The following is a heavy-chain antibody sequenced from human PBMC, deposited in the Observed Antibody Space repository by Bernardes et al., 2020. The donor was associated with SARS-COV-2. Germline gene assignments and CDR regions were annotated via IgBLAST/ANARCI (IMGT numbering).Heavy chain of an antibody. CDR3: AIPPTNYDRYGMDV. J-gene: IGHJ6*02. V-gene: IGHV1-2*02. D-gene: IGHD3-22*01. CDR2: INPNSGGT. Sequence: ASMKVSCKASGYPFTGYYMHWVRQAPGQGLEWMGWINPNSGGTNYAQKFQGRVTMTRDTSISTAYMELSRLRSDDTAVYYCAIPPTNYDRYGMDVWGQGTTVTVSS. CDR1: GYPFTGYY.